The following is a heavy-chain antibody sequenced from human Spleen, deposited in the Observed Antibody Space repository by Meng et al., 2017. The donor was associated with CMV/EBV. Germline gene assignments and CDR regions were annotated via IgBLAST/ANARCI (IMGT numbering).Heavy chain of an antibody. CDR2: IYYSGST. CDR3: ARGFDVDRADY. Sequence: CTVSGGYISGSSYFWDWIRQPPGKGLEWIGSIYYSGSTYYNPSLKSRVTISVDTSKNQFSLKLSSVTAADTAVYYCARGFDVDRADYWGQGTLVTVSS. V-gene: IGHV4-39*07. CDR1: GGYISGSSYF. D-gene: IGHD3-10*01. J-gene: IGHJ4*02.